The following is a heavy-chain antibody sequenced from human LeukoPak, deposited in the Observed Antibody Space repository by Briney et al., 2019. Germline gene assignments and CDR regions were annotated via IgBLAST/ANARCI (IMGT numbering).Heavy chain of an antibody. Sequence: GGSLRLSCAASGFTFSSYSMNWVRQAPGKGLEWVSSISSSSSYIYYADSVKGRFTISRDNAKNSLYLQMNSLRAEDTAVYYCARVGREPHGYYYYYMDVWGKGTTVTVSS. V-gene: IGHV3-21*01. J-gene: IGHJ6*03. CDR2: ISSSSSYI. CDR3: ARVGREPHGYYYYYMDV. CDR1: GFTFSSYS. D-gene: IGHD1-26*01.